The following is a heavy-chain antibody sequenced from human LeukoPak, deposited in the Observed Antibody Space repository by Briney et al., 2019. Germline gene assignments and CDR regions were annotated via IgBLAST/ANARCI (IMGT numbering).Heavy chain of an antibody. CDR1: GFTFSSYG. CDR2: IWYGGSNK. V-gene: IGHV3-33*08. CDR3: ARDFVVVTAIPDAFDI. Sequence: PGGSLRLSCAASGFTFSSYGMHWVRQAPGKGLEWVAVIWYGGSNKYYADSVKGRFTISRDNSKNTLYLQMNSLRAEDTAVYYCARDFVVVTAIPDAFDIWGQGTMVTVSS. J-gene: IGHJ3*02. D-gene: IGHD2-21*02.